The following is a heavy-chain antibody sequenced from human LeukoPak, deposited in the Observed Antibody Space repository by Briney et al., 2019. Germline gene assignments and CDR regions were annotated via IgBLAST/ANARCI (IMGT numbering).Heavy chain of an antibody. J-gene: IGHJ3*01. CDR3: ARYRGYSYGRDAFDV. CDR2: INWNGGST. Sequence: GGSLRLSXAASGFTFDDYGMSWVRQAPGKGLEWVSGINWNGGSTGYADSVKGRFTISRDNAKNSLYLQMNSLRAEDTALYYCARYRGYSYGRDAFDVGGQGTMVTVSS. D-gene: IGHD5-18*01. CDR1: GFTFDDYG. V-gene: IGHV3-20*04.